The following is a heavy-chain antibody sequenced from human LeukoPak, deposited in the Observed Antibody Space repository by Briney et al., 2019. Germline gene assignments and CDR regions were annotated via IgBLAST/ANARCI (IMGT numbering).Heavy chain of an antibody. J-gene: IGHJ6*02. CDR1: GGSISSSSYY. CDR2: IYYSGST. V-gene: IGHV4-39*01. Sequence: PSETLSLTCTVSGGSISSSSYYWGWIRQPPGKGLEWIGSIYYSGSTYYNPSLKSRVTISADTSKNQFSLKLSSVTAADTAVYYCARGRRYYYDSSGYSTHYYYYGMDVWGQGTTVTVSS. D-gene: IGHD3-22*01. CDR3: ARGRRYYYDSSGYSTHYYYYGMDV.